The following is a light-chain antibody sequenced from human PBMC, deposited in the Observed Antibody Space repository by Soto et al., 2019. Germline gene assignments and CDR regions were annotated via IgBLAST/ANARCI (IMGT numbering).Light chain of an antibody. Sequence: EIVLTQSPATLSLSPGERATLSCRASQSVSSYLAWYQQKPGQAPRLLIYDASNRATGIPARFSGSGSGTDFTLTFSSLEPEDFAVYYCQQRSNWLFGGGTKVEI. CDR3: QQRSNWL. J-gene: IGKJ4*01. V-gene: IGKV3-11*01. CDR1: QSVSSY. CDR2: DAS.